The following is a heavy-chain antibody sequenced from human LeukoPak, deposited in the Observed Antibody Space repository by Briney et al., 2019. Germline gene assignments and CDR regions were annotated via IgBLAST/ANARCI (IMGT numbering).Heavy chain of an antibody. D-gene: IGHD1-26*01. CDR1: GGSTSSNYYY. Sequence: PSETLSLTCTVSGGSTSSNYYYWGWIRQPPGKSLEWIGSIYYSGNTYYTPSLRSRVTISVDTSKNQFSLKLSSVTAADTAVYYCGRRSPTLVGANNYPHAFDIWGQGTMVTVSS. CDR3: GRRSPTLVGANNYPHAFDI. CDR2: IYYSGNT. J-gene: IGHJ3*02. V-gene: IGHV4-39*01.